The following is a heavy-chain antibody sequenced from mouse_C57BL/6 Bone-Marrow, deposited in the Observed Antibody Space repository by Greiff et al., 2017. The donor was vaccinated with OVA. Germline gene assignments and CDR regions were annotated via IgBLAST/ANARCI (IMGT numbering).Heavy chain of an antibody. Sequence: DVKLVESGGGLVKPGGSLKLSCAASGFTFSSYAMSWVRQTPEKRLEWVATISDGGSYTYYPDNVKGRFTISRDNAKNNLYLQMSHLKSEDTAMYYCARVPHYYGSSPYYFDYWGQGTTLTVSS. D-gene: IGHD1-1*01. J-gene: IGHJ2*01. CDR2: ISDGGSYT. CDR3: ARVPHYYGSSPYYFDY. CDR1: GFTFSSYA. V-gene: IGHV5-4*03.